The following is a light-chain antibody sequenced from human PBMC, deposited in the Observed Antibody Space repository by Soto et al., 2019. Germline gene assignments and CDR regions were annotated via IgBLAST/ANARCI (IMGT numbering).Light chain of an antibody. V-gene: IGKV3-15*01. CDR3: QQYNSWPPIT. CDR2: DAS. Sequence: EEVMTQSPATLSVPPGARDPLSCRARERVSRNLAWYPQKPGQAPRLLIYDASTRATGIPDRFSGGGSGTEFTLTISSLQSEDFVVYYCQQYNSWPPITFGQGRRLAI. CDR1: ERVSRN. J-gene: IGKJ5*01.